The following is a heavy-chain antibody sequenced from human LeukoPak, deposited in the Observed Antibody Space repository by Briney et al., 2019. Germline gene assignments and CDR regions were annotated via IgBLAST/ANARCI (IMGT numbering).Heavy chain of an antibody. CDR2: VYYTGST. D-gene: IGHD6-13*01. CDR1: GGSISSYY. CDR3: ARISSSNWYNERGAFDV. J-gene: IGHJ3*01. Sequence: PSETLSLTCTVSGGSISSYYWSWVRQPPGKGLEWIGFVYYTGSTSYSPSLKSRVTISVVTSKNQFSLKLRSVTAADTAVYYCARISSSNWYNERGAFDVWGQGTMVTVSS. V-gene: IGHV4-59*01.